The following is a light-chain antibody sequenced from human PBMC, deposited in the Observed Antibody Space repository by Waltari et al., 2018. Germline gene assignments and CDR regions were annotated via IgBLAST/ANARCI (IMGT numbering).Light chain of an antibody. CDR2: DAS. Sequence: IVLTQSPATLSVSPGESAIISCRASQSVTSNLAWYQQKPGQAPRLLIYDASTRATSIPARFRGSGSGTEFTLTISSLQSEDSATYYCKQYNRWPPITFGQGTRLEIK. CDR3: KQYNRWPPIT. CDR1: QSVTSN. J-gene: IGKJ5*01. V-gene: IGKV3-15*01.